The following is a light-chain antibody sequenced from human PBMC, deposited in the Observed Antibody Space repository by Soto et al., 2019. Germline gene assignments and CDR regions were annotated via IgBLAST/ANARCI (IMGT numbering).Light chain of an antibody. Sequence: DIQMTQSPSTLSASVGDRVTITCRASQSISSWLAWYQQKPGKVPNLLIYKASRLESGVPSRFSGSGSGTESTLTISSLQSEDFAVYYCQQYNNWPPLTFGGGTKVEIK. V-gene: IGKV1-5*03. CDR1: QSISSW. CDR2: KAS. J-gene: IGKJ4*01. CDR3: QQYNNWPPLT.